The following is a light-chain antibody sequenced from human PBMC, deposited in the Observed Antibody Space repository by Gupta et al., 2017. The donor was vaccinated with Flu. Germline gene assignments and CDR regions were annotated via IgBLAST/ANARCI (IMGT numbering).Light chain of an antibody. CDR1: QGISNW. V-gene: IGKV1-5*03. CDR3: QQYYSYPYT. Sequence: DIQMTQSPCTLSASVGDRVTITCQASQGISNWLTWCQQKPGKAPNLLIFQASSLQSGVPSRFSGSGSGTEFTLTISSLLPDDFATYYCQQYYSYPYTFGQGTRLEIK. J-gene: IGKJ2*01. CDR2: QAS.